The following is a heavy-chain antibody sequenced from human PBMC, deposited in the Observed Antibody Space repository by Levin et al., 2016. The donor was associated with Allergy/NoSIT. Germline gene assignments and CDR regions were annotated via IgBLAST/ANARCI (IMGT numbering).Heavy chain of an antibody. CDR2: LSAYNNKA. V-gene: IGHV1-18*01. J-gene: IGHJ5*02. CDR3: ARGVYGSGAHWFDP. D-gene: IGHD3-10*01. Sequence: WVRQAPGQGLEWMAWLSAYNNKANYAQNLQGRVTMTTDTSTNTAYLELRSLRSDDTAIYYCARGVYGSGAHWFDPWGQGTLVTVSS.